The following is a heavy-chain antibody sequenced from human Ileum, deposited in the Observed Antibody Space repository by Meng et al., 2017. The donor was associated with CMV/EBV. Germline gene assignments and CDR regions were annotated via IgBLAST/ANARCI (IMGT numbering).Heavy chain of an antibody. CDR2: IYNDGST. J-gene: IGHJ4*02. CDR3: AKDSNCYDFWSGYYCGQAQYYFDY. V-gene: IGHV3-23*03. D-gene: IGHD3-3*01. Sequence: GESLKISCAASGFSFTIYAMTWVRQAPGKGLEWVSVIYNDGSTSYAASVKGRFTISRDTSKNTVSLQMNSLRAEDTAVYYCAKDSNCYDFWSGYYCGQAQYYFDYWGQGTLVTVSS. CDR1: GFSFTIYA.